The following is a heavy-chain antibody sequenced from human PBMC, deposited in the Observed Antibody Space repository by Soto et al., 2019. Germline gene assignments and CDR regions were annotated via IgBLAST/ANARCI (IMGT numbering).Heavy chain of an antibody. CDR3: ARVRVMSEIYGMDV. V-gene: IGHV3-48*02. J-gene: IGHJ6*02. CDR2: ISSSGNTI. Sequence: GGSLRLSCAASGFTFNTYSMNWVRQPPGKGLEWISYISSSGNTIYYADSVEGRFTISRDTAKNSLYLQMNSLRDEDTAMYYFARVRVMSEIYGMDVWGQGTTVTVSS. CDR1: GFTFNTYS. D-gene: IGHD2-21*01.